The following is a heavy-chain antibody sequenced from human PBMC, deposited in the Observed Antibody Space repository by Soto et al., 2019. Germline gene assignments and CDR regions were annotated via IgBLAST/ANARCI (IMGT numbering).Heavy chain of an antibody. D-gene: IGHD4-4*01. Sequence: QVQLVESGGGVVRAGTSRRLSCAATGCSFSAHGMHWVRQAPGKGLEWLAVIYYGIEEGYADSVSGRFTISRDNAMNILFLPMNNLRAAASALYYGARDDLVVDNSLHHCGQGALDTVAS. V-gene: IGHV3-33*01. CDR3: ARDDLVVDNSLHH. CDR2: IYYGIEE. CDR1: GCSFSAHG. J-gene: IGHJ5*02.